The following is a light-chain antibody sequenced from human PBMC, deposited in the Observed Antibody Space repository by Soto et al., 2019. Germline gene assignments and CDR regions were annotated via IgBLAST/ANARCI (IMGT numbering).Light chain of an antibody. J-gene: IGLJ1*01. V-gene: IGLV2-14*01. CDR1: SGDVGGYNY. CDR2: EVK. CDR3: SSYTTSSTFV. Sequence: QSVLTQPASVSGSPGQSITISCTGTSGDVGGYNYVSWYQQHPGKAPKLMIYEVKNRPSGVSNRFSASKSGNTVSLTISGLQAEDEADYYCSSYTTSSTFVFGTGTKLTVL.